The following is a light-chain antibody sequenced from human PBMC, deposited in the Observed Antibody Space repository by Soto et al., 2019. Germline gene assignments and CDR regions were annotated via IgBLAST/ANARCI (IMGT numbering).Light chain of an antibody. CDR3: QQYGSSPYT. CDR2: DAS. V-gene: IGKV3-20*01. CDR1: QSVANSF. Sequence: EIVLTQSPGTLSLSPGERAALSCSASQSVANSFLAWYQQKPGPVPRLLIYDASSRATGIPARFSGSGSGTDFTLTVSRLEPEDFAVYYWQQYGSSPYTVGPGTKVDTK. J-gene: IGKJ3*01.